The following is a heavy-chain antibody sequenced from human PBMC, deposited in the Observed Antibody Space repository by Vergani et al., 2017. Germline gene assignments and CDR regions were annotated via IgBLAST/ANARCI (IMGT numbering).Heavy chain of an antibody. Sequence: EVQLLESGGDLVQPGGSLRLSCAASGFTFIMHAMSWVRQAPGKGLEWVSTLSASDRRTHYADSVKGRFTISRDNSKNTLYLQMNSLRAEDTAVYYCAKDFLGYCSGGSCYPGWYFDLWGRGTLVTVSS. D-gene: IGHD2-15*01. CDR1: GFTFIMHA. CDR2: LSASDRRT. V-gene: IGHV3-23*01. J-gene: IGHJ2*01. CDR3: AKDFLGYCSGGSCYPGWYFDL.